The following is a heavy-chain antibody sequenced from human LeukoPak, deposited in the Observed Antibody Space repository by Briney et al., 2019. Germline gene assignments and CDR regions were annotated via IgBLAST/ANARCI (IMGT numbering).Heavy chain of an antibody. V-gene: IGHV3-30*18. D-gene: IGHD3-10*01. CDR2: ISYDGSNK. Sequence: PGGSLRLSCAASGFTFSSYGMHWVRQAPGKGLERVAVISYDGSNKYYADSVKGRFTISRDNSKNTLYLQMNSLRAEDTAVYYCAKTYYYGSGSYGHFDYWGQGTLVTVSS. CDR3: AKTYYYGSGSYGHFDY. J-gene: IGHJ4*02. CDR1: GFTFSSYG.